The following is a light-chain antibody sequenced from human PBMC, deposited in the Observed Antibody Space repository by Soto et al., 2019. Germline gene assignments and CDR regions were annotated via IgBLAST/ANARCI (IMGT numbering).Light chain of an antibody. V-gene: IGKV1-8*01. Sequence: AIRMNQSPSSFSASTGDRVTIACRASQSVSNYLAWYQQKPGTAPNLLIYGASTLQSGVPSRFSRSGSGADLNLTISCLQSEDFATYYCQQYYSYPRTFGQGTKVEIK. CDR3: QQYYSYPRT. CDR2: GAS. J-gene: IGKJ1*01. CDR1: QSVSNY.